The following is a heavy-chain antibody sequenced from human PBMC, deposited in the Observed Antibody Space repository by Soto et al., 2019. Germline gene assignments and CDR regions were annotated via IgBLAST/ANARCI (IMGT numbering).Heavy chain of an antibody. CDR2: ISGSGGST. CDR3: AKDRGLLWFTESGGLDY. CDR1: GFTFSSYA. J-gene: IGHJ4*02. D-gene: IGHD3-10*01. V-gene: IGHV3-23*01. Sequence: PGGSLRLSCAASGFTFSSYAMSWVRQAPGKGLEWVSAISGSGGSTYYADSVKGRFTISRDNSKNTLYLQMNSLRAEDTAVYYCAKDRGLLWFTESGGLDYWGQRTLVTVSS.